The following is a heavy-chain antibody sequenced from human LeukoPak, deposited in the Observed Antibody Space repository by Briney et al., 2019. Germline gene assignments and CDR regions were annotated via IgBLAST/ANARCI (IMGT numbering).Heavy chain of an antibody. J-gene: IGHJ6*03. Sequence: SVKVSCKASGGTFSSYAISWVRQAPGQGLEWMGRIIPIFGTANYAQKFQGRITITTAESTSTASMELTRLRSEDTAVYYCARDGFSIAAAGVYYYYMDVWGKGTTVTVSS. CDR1: GGTFSSYA. CDR3: ARDGFSIAAAGVYYYYMDV. D-gene: IGHD6-13*01. CDR2: IIPIFGTA. V-gene: IGHV1-69*05.